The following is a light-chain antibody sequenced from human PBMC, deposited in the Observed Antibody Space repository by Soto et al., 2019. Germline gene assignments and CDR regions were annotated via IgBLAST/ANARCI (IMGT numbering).Light chain of an antibody. J-gene: IGLJ2*01. Sequence: QSVLTQPPSVSAAPGQKVTISCSGSTSNIGSNYVSWYQQLPGTAPQLLIYDNDKRPSGIPDRFSGSKSGTSATLGITGLQTADEADYYCVTYDNSLGARLLGGGTKLTVL. CDR1: TSNIGSNY. CDR2: DND. CDR3: VTYDNSLGARL. V-gene: IGLV1-51*01.